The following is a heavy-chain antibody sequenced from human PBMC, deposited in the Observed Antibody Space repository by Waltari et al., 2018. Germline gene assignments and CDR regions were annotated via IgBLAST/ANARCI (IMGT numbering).Heavy chain of an antibody. CDR2: IKQDGSEK. J-gene: IGHJ4*02. D-gene: IGHD5-18*01. Sequence: EVQLVESGGGLVQPGGSLRLSCAASGFTFSSYWMSWVRQAPGKGLEWVANIKQDGSEKYYVDSGKGRFTISRDNAKNSLYLQMNSLRAEDTAVYYCAREIKEQLWLKGDDYWGQGTLVTVSS. V-gene: IGHV3-7*01. CDR1: GFTFSSYW. CDR3: AREIKEQLWLKGDDY.